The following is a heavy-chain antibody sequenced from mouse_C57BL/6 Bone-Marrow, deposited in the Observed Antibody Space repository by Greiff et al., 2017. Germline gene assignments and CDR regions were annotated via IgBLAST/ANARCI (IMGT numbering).Heavy chain of an antibody. Sequence: VQLQHPGAELVKPGASVKMSCKASGYTFTSYWITWVKQRPGQGLEWIGDIYPGSGSTNYNEKFKSKATLTVDTSSSTAYMQLSSLTSEDSAVYYCARRETYYGLWFAYWGQGTLVTVSA. CDR3: ARRETYYGLWFAY. CDR2: IYPGSGST. J-gene: IGHJ3*01. D-gene: IGHD1-1*02. V-gene: IGHV1-55*01. CDR1: GYTFTSYW.